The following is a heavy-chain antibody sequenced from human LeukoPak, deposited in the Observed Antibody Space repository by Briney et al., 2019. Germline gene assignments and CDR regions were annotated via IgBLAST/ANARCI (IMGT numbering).Heavy chain of an antibody. J-gene: IGHJ4*02. V-gene: IGHV3-23*01. CDR2: ISGSGGST. D-gene: IGHD3-16*01. Sequence: SGGSLRLSCGASGFTFSSYGMSCVRQAPGKGLEWVSSISGSGGSTYYADSVKGRFTISRDNSKNTLYLQMNSLRAEDTAVYYCARGGDYLDYWGQGTLVTVSS. CDR1: GFTFSSYG. CDR3: ARGGDYLDY.